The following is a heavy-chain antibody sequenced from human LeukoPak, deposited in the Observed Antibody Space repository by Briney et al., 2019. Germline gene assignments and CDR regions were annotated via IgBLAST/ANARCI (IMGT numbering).Heavy chain of an antibody. CDR3: ATEMYSSIHPNWFDP. J-gene: IGHJ5*02. Sequence: ASVKVSCKVSGYTLTELPMHWVRQAPGKGLEWMGGFDPEDGETIYAQKFQGRVTMTEDTSTDTAYMELSSLRSEDTAVYYWATEMYSSIHPNWFDPWGQGTLVTVSS. CDR1: GYTLTELP. V-gene: IGHV1-24*01. CDR2: FDPEDGET. D-gene: IGHD6-13*01.